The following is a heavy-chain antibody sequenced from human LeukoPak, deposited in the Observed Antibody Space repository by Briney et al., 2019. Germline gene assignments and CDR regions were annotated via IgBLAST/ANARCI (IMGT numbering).Heavy chain of an antibody. J-gene: IGHJ3*02. CDR1: GGSFSGYY. Sequence: PSETLSLTCAVYGGSFSGYYWSWIRQPPGKGLEWIGEINHSGSTNYNPSLKSRVTISVDTSKSQFSLKLSSVTAADTAVYYCARGPPNSSSWDGDAFDIWGQGTMVTVSS. CDR2: INHSGST. V-gene: IGHV4-34*01. D-gene: IGHD6-13*01. CDR3: ARGPPNSSSWDGDAFDI.